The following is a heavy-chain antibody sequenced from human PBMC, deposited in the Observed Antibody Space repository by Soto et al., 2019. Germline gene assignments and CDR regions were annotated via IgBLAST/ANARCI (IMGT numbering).Heavy chain of an antibody. Sequence: EVQLLESGGGLVQPGGSLRLSCAASGFTFNNYAMGWVRQAPGKGLEWVSSVSAGGNSAYYAASVEGRFTISRDNSKNTLYLQMNSLRVEDTARYYCVDRFSGGRCSPVDYWGQGTLVTVAS. CDR3: VDRFSGGRCSPVDY. J-gene: IGHJ4*02. CDR2: VSAGGNSA. D-gene: IGHD2-15*01. V-gene: IGHV3-23*01. CDR1: GFTFNNYA.